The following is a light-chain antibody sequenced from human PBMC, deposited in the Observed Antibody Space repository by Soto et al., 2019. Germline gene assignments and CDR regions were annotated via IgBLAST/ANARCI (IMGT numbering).Light chain of an antibody. V-gene: IGLV2-14*01. CDR3: ISYTTSSTSYV. Sequence: SVLTQPASVSGSPGQSITISCTGTSSDVGLYNYVSWYQQYPGKAPKLMIFEVSNRPSGVSNRFSASKSGNTASLTISGLQAEDEADYYCISYTTSSTSYVFGTGTKLTVL. CDR2: EVS. J-gene: IGLJ1*01. CDR1: SSDVGLYNY.